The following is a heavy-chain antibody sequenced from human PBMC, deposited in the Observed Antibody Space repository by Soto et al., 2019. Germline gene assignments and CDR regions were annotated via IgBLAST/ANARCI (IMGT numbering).Heavy chain of an antibody. Sequence: SETLSLTCTVSGGSISSYYWIWIRQSPGKGLEWIGYIYSSGSTNYSPSLRSRVTISVDTSKNQFSLRLNSVTAADTAVYFCERAGDFSRVRHWGQGTLVTVSS. CDR1: GGSISSYY. V-gene: IGHV4-59*13. CDR2: IYSSGST. CDR3: ERAGDFSRVRH. D-gene: IGHD3-3*01. J-gene: IGHJ1*01.